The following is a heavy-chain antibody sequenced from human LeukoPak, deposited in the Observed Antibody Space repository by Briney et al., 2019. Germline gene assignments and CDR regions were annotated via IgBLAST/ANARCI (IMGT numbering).Heavy chain of an antibody. CDR2: INHSGST. Sequence: PSETLSLTCAVYGGSFSGYYWSWIRQPPGKGLEWIGEINHSGSTNYNPSLKSRATISVDTSKNQFSLKLSSVTAADTAVYYCARGRRGDFWSGYWHFDYWGQGTLVTVSS. V-gene: IGHV4-34*01. CDR3: ARGRRGDFWSGYWHFDY. CDR1: GGSFSGYY. J-gene: IGHJ4*02. D-gene: IGHD3-3*01.